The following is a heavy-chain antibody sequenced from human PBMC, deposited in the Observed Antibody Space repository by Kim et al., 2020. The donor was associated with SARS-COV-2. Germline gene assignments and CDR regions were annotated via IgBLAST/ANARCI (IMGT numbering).Heavy chain of an antibody. D-gene: IGHD3-9*01. CDR2: ISWNSGSI. V-gene: IGHV3-9*01. CDR1: GFTFDDYA. CDR3: AKEDWSLGAFDI. Sequence: GWSLRLSCAASGFTFDDYAMHWVRQAPGKGLEWVSGISWNSGSIGYADSVKGRFTISRDNAKNSLYLQMNSLRAEDTALYYCAKEDWSLGAFDIWGQGTMVTVSS. J-gene: IGHJ3*02.